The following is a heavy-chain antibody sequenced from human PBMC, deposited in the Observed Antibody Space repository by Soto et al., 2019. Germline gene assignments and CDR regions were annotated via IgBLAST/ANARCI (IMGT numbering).Heavy chain of an antibody. CDR3: ARERGERDDAFDI. Sequence: GGSLRLSCAASGFTFSSYAMHWVRQAPGKGLEWVAVISYDGSNKYYADSVKGRFTISRDNSKNTLYLQMNSLRAEDTAVYYCARERGERDDAFDIWGQGTMVTVSS. V-gene: IGHV3-30*04. CDR1: GFTFSSYA. D-gene: IGHD4-17*01. CDR2: ISYDGSNK. J-gene: IGHJ3*02.